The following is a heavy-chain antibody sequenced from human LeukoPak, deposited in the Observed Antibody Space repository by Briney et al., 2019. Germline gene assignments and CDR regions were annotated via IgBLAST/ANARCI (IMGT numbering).Heavy chain of an antibody. CDR1: SGSFTDYY. CDR3: ARGRKVVGEFWRPYYYHYMDV. CDR2: INHSGST. D-gene: IGHD3-10*01. Sequence: SETLSLTCAVYSGSFTDYYWIWIRQPPGKGLEWIGEINHSGSTNYNPSLGGRVTILVDTSKNQFSLRLSSVNAADTAAYYCARGRKVVGEFWRPYYYHYMDVWGKGTTVTVSS. V-gene: IGHV4-34*01. J-gene: IGHJ6*03.